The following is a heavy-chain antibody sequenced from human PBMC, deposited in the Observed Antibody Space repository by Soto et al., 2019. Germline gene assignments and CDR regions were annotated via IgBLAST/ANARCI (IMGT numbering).Heavy chain of an antibody. D-gene: IGHD2-2*01. CDR3: VKDWGYCSSTTCYSPRNHYFDS. V-gene: IGHV3-7*03. CDR2: IKFDGSVK. Sequence: EMQLVESGGGLVQPGGSLRVSCAASGFTFSDYWMSWVRQAPGKGPEWVANIKFDGSVKQYVDSVRGRFTISRDNSRNSLFLQMNSLRAGDTAVYYCVKDWGYCSSTTCYSPRNHYFDSWGQGTLVTVSS. J-gene: IGHJ4*02. CDR1: GFTFSDYW.